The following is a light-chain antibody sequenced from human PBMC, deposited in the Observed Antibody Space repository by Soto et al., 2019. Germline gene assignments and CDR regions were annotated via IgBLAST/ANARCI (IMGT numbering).Light chain of an antibody. CDR2: DAS. CDR1: QSVSSSY. Sequence: EIVLTQSPGTLSLSPGERATLSCRASQSVSSSYLAWYQQKPGQTPRLLIYDASSLESGVPQRFSGSGSGTEFTLTISSLQTDDFSTYYCQQYHSYWTFGQGTKVE. J-gene: IGKJ1*01. CDR3: QQYHSYWT. V-gene: IGKV3-20*01.